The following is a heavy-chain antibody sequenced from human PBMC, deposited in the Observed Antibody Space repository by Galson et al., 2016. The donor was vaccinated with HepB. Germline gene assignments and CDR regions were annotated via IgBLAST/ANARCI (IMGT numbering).Heavy chain of an antibody. J-gene: IGHJ4*02. Sequence: SVKVSCKASGYTFTNYGISWVRQAPGQGLEWMGWISAYNGDKSYAQKLQGRVTMTTDTSTSAAYMELRSRRPVDTAVYNCARGYYASGRSDFAYWGQGTLFAVSS. CDR1: GYTFTNYG. D-gene: IGHD3-10*01. CDR3: ARGYYASGRSDFAY. V-gene: IGHV1-18*01. CDR2: ISAYNGDK.